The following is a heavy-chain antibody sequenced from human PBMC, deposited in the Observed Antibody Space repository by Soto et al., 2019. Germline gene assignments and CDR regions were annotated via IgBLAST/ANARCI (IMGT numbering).Heavy chain of an antibody. D-gene: IGHD4-17*01. Sequence: ASVKVSCKASGYTFTSYGISWVRQAPGQGLEWMGWISAYNGNTNYAQKLQGRVTMTTDTFTSTAYMELRSLRSDDTAVYYCARVVPYGDYPAGFDYWGQGTLVTVSS. J-gene: IGHJ4*02. CDR2: ISAYNGNT. CDR3: ARVVPYGDYPAGFDY. V-gene: IGHV1-18*01. CDR1: GYTFTSYG.